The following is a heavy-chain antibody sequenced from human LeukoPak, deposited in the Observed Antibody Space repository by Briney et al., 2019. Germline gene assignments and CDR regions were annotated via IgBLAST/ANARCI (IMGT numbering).Heavy chain of an antibody. V-gene: IGHV4-39*07. J-gene: IGHJ4*02. CDR1: GGSISSSSYY. CDR3: ARKRHRADYYYDSSGYRYYFDY. D-gene: IGHD3-22*01. CDR2: IYYSGST. Sequence: SETLSLTCTVSGGSISSSSYYWGWIRQPPGKGLEWIGSIYYSGSTYYNPSLKSRVTISVDTSKNQFSLKLSSVTAADTAVYYCARKRHRADYYYDSSGYRYYFDYWGQGTLVTVSS.